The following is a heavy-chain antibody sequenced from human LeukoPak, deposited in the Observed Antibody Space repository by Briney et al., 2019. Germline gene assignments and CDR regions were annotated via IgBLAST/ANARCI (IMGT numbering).Heavy chain of an antibody. D-gene: IGHD2-15*01. CDR1: GGSVSSGSYY. V-gene: IGHV4-61*01. CDR3: ARLVAADYFDY. Sequence: SETLSLTCTVSGGSVSSGSYYWSWIRQPPGKGLEWIGYIYYTGSTNYNPSLKSRVAMPVDTSNNQFSLKLSSVTAADTAVYYCARLVAADYFDYWGQGALVTVSS. CDR2: IYYTGST. J-gene: IGHJ4*02.